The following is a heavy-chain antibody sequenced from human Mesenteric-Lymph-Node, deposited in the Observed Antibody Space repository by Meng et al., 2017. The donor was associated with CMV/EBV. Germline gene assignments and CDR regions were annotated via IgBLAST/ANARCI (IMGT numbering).Heavy chain of an antibody. V-gene: IGHV3-53*01. J-gene: IGHJ4*02. CDR3: AGGGDGYNYFDY. D-gene: IGHD5-24*01. Sequence: GGSLRLSCAASGFTVSRNYMNWVRQAPGKGLEWVSVIYRGGSTYYADSVKGRFTISRDNSKNTLYLQMNSLRAEDTAVYYCAGGGDGYNYFDYWGQGTLVTVSS. CDR2: IYRGGST. CDR1: GFTVSRNY.